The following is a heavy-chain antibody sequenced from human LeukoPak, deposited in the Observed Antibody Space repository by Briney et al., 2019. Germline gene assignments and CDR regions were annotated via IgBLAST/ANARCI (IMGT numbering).Heavy chain of an antibody. V-gene: IGHV1-2*02. CDR3: ARDRLLPWFGESGNWFDP. D-gene: IGHD3-10*01. Sequence: GASVKVSCKASGYTFTGYYMHWVRQAPGQGLEWMGWINPNSGGTNYAQKFQGRVTMTRDTSISTAYMELSRLRSDDTAVYYCARDRLLPWFGESGNWFDPWGQGTLVTVSS. J-gene: IGHJ5*02. CDR2: INPNSGGT. CDR1: GYTFTGYY.